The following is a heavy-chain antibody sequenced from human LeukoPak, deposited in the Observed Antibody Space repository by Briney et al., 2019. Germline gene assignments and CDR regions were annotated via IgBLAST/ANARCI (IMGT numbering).Heavy chain of an antibody. J-gene: IGHJ5*02. D-gene: IGHD3-9*01. Sequence: PSETLSLTCTVSGYSISSGYYWGWIRQPPGKGLEWIGSIYHSGSTYYNPSLKSRVTISVDTSKNQFSLKLSSVTAADTAVYYCARVPSATGYYRVNWFDPWGQGTLVTVSS. V-gene: IGHV4-38-2*02. CDR1: GYSISSGYY. CDR2: IYHSGST. CDR3: ARVPSATGYYRVNWFDP.